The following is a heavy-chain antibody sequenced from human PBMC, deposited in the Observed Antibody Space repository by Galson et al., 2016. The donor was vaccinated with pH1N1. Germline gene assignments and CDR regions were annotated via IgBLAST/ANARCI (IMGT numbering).Heavy chain of an antibody. J-gene: IGHJ4*02. V-gene: IGHV4-34*01. CDR1: GVSFSGYY. D-gene: IGHD6-25*01. Sequence: ETLSLPCAVYGVSFSGYYWSWIRQPPGKGLEWIGEINHSGSTNYNPSLKSRVTISVDTSKNQFSRKLSSVTAADTAVYYCARSAAMNVDYWGQGTLVTVSS. CDR2: INHSGST. CDR3: ARSAAMNVDY.